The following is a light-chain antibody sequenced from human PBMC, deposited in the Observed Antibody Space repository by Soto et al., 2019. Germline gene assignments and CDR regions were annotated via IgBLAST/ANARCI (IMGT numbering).Light chain of an antibody. CDR2: DAS. J-gene: IGKJ4*01. CDR1: QSVSSY. V-gene: IGKV3-11*01. Sequence: EIVLTQSPATLSLSPGERATLSCRASQSVSSYLAWYQQKPGQAPRLLIYDASNRATGIPARFSGSGSGTDFTIIISSLEPEDFAVYYCQQRSKWPLTFGGGTKVELK. CDR3: QQRSKWPLT.